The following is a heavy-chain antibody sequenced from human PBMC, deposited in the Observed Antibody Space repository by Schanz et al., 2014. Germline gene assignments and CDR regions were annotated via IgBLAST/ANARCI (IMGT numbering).Heavy chain of an antibody. Sequence: QLQLVQSGAEVKKPGSSMKVSCKASGGTFNSYTINWVRQAPGQGLEWMGRIIPILGIANYAQKFQGRVTITADKSTSTASMELSSLRSEDTAVYYCARGPSQGYSYGHNIGAYYYGMDVWGQGTTVTVSS. V-gene: IGHV1-69*02. CDR2: IIPILGIA. CDR3: ARGPSQGYSYGHNIGAYYYGMDV. J-gene: IGHJ6*02. D-gene: IGHD5-18*01. CDR1: GGTFNSYT.